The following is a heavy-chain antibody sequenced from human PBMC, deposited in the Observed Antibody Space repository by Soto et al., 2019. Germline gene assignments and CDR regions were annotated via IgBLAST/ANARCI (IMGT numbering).Heavy chain of an antibody. D-gene: IGHD1-7*01. CDR2: IYYSVSP. V-gene: IGHV4-59*01. J-gene: IGHJ4*02. CDR3: ASKLRGQGYFDY. CDR1: GGSIRSYY. Sequence: LSLTCTVAGGSIRSYYWSWIRQPPGKGLEWLGYIYYSVSPNYNPSLKSRVTISVDTSKNQFSLKLSSLTAADAAVYYLASKLRGQGYFDYWGQRTLGTVSS.